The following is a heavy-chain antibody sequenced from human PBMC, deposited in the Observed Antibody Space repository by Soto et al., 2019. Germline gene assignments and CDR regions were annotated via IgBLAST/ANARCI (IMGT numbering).Heavy chain of an antibody. D-gene: IGHD3-10*01. CDR1: GGIFSTYA. CDR3: VRDLEDYASGKYYNRIDF. V-gene: IGHV1-69*01. Sequence: QVQLVQSGAEVKKPGSSVKVSCKASGGIFSTYAISWLRQAPGQGLEWMGGIIPLFGTPNYAQRFQGRVTITADAPTSTAYMELSRLRYEDTAVYYCVRDLEDYASGKYYNRIDFWGQGTLVTVSS. J-gene: IGHJ4*02. CDR2: IIPLFGTP.